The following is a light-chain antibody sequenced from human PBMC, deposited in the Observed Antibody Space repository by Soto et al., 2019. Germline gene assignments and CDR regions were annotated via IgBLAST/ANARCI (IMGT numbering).Light chain of an antibody. CDR3: GSYTSSSTRV. Sequence: ALTQPASVSGSPGQSITISCTGTSSDVGGYNYVSWFQQHPGKAPKLMIYDVSNRPSGVSNRFSGSKSGNTASLTISGLQAEDEADYYCGSYTSSSTRVFGGGTQLTVL. V-gene: IGLV2-14*01. J-gene: IGLJ2*01. CDR1: SSDVGGYNY. CDR2: DVS.